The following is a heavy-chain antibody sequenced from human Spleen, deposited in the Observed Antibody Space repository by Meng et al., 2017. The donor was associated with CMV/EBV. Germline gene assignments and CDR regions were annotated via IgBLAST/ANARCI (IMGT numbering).Heavy chain of an antibody. CDR3: ARGRNTWNYFDF. CDR2: ISSDGNNK. Sequence: GESLKISCAASGFSFSSYWMSWVRQAPGKGLEWVAVISSDGNNKFYAASVKGRFTMSRDISRNTLYVQMNSLEIEDTAVYYCARGRNTWNYFDFWGQGTLVTVSS. D-gene: IGHD1-14*01. J-gene: IGHJ4*02. CDR1: GFSFSSYW. V-gene: IGHV3-30*03.